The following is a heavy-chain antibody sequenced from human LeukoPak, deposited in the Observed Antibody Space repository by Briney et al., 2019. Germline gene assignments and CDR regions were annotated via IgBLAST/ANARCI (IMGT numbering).Heavy chain of an antibody. Sequence: SETLSLTCTVSGGSISSYYWSWIRQPPGKGLEWIGYIYYSGSTNYNPSLKSRVTTSVDTSKNQFSLKLSSVTAADTAVYYCARDQHDYGDYLFDYWGQGTLVTVSS. CDR3: ARDQHDYGDYLFDY. CDR2: IYYSGST. J-gene: IGHJ4*02. CDR1: GGSISSYY. D-gene: IGHD4-17*01. V-gene: IGHV4-59*01.